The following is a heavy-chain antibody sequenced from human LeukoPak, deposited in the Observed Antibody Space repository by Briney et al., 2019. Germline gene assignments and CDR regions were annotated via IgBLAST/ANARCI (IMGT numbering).Heavy chain of an antibody. V-gene: IGHV3-48*03. D-gene: IGHD3-10*02. CDR1: GFIFGDYA. CDR2: ISSSGSTI. Sequence: PGGCLRLACTVYGFIFGDYAINWVRQAPGKGLEWVSYISSSGSTIYYADSVKGTFTISRDNAKNSLYLQMNSLRAEDTAVYYCAELGITMIGGVWGKGTTVTISS. J-gene: IGHJ6*04. CDR3: AELGITMIGGV.